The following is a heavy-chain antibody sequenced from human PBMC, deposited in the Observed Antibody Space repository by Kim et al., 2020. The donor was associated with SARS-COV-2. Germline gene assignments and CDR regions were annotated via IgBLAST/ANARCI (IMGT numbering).Heavy chain of an antibody. J-gene: IGHJ4*02. D-gene: IGHD1-20*01. CDR3: AKQERGIGFEF. CDR1: GFTFSSYA. V-gene: IGHV3-33*06. Sequence: GGSLRLSCAASGFTFSSYAMNWVRQAPGKGLEWVAVIWFDGSNKYYADSVKGRFTISRDNSKNTLYLQMNSLRAEDTAVYYCAKQERGIGFEFWGQGTLVTVSS. CDR2: IWFDGSNK.